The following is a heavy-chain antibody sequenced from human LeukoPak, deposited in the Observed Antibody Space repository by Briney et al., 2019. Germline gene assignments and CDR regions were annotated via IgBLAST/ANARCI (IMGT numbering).Heavy chain of an antibody. CDR2: ISGSGGST. V-gene: IGHV3-23*01. CDR1: GFTFSSYA. D-gene: IGHD2-2*01. Sequence: GGSLRLSCAASGFTFSSYAMSWVRQAPGKGLEWVSAISGSGGSTYYADSVTGRFTISRDNSKNTLYLQMNSLRAEDTAVYYCAKDGDFGDCSSTSCLSGGMDVWGQGTTVTVSS. CDR3: AKDGDFGDCSSTSCLSGGMDV. J-gene: IGHJ6*02.